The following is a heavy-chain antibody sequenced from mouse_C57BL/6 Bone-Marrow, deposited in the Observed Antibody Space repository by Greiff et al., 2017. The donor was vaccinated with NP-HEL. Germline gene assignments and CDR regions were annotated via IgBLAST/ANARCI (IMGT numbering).Heavy chain of an antibody. J-gene: IGHJ3*01. Sequence: EVHLVESGGGLVKPGGSLKLSCAASGFTFSDYGMHWVRQAPEKGLEWVAYISSGSSTIYYADTVKGRFTISRDNAKNTLFLQMTSLRSEDTAMYYCARSGYDVESWFAYWGQGTLVTVSA. CDR1: GFTFSDYG. V-gene: IGHV5-17*01. D-gene: IGHD2-2*01. CDR3: ARSGYDVESWFAY. CDR2: ISSGSSTI.